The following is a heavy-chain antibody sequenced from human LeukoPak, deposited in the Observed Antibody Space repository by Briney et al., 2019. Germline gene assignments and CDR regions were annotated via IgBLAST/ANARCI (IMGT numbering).Heavy chain of an antibody. CDR3: ARQMYSSSWYESVWFDP. Sequence: SETLSLTCTVSGGSISSYYWSWIRQPPGKGLEWIGYIYYSGSTNYNPSLKSRVTISVDTSKNQFSLKLSFVTAADTAVYYCARQMYSSSWYESVWFDPWGQGTLVTVSS. V-gene: IGHV4-59*08. CDR2: IYYSGST. J-gene: IGHJ5*02. CDR1: GGSISSYY. D-gene: IGHD6-13*01.